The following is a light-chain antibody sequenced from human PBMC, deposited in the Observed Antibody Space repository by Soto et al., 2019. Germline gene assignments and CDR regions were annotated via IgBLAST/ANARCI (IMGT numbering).Light chain of an antibody. CDR1: QSISSW. CDR3: QQYNSHWT. J-gene: IGKJ1*01. Sequence: DIQMTQSPSTLSASVVDRVAITCRASQSISSWLAWYQQKPGKAPNLLIYDASSLQSGVPSRFSGIGSGTEFTLTISSLQTDDFATYYCQQYNSHWTFGQGTKVDIK. CDR2: DAS. V-gene: IGKV1-5*01.